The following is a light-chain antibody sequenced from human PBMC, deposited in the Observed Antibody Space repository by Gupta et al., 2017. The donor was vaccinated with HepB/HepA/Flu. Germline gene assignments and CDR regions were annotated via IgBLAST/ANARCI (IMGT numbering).Light chain of an antibody. CDR2: SAS. V-gene: IGKV3D-15*01. Sequence: EIVMTQSPATLSVSPRERATLSCRASQSISNKLAWYQQKPGQAPRLLTYSASTRAPGISARFSGSGSGTDFTLTISSLQSEDCAVYYCQKDNFGPQTFGQGTKVEIK. CDR3: QKDNFGPQT. J-gene: IGKJ1*01. CDR1: QSISNK.